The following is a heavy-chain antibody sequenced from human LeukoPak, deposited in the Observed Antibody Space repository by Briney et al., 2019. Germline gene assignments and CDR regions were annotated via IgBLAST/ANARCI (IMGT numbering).Heavy chain of an antibody. CDR2: INQDGGEI. J-gene: IGHJ5*02. CDR1: GFTFSSSR. D-gene: IGHD3-10*01. CDR3: VRAHHPGGWFDP. V-gene: IGHV3-7*04. Sequence: GGSLRLSCAASGFTFSSSRMTWVRQAPGKGPEWVASINQDGGEIHYVDSVKGRFTISRDNAKNSLYLQMNSLTAEDTAVHYCVRAHHPGGWFDPWGQGTLVTVSS.